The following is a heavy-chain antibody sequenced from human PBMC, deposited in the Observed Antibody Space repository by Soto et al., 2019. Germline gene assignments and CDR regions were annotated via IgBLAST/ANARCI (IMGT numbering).Heavy chain of an antibody. CDR3: ATAYCSGGSCYWFDP. J-gene: IGHJ5*02. D-gene: IGHD2-15*01. V-gene: IGHV1-69*02. CDR2: IIPILGIA. CDR1: GGTFSSYT. Sequence: QVQLVQSGAEVQKPGSSVKVSCKASGGTFSSYTISWVRQAPGQGLEWMGRIIPILGIANYAQKFQGRVTITADKSTITAYMELSSLRSEDTAVYYCATAYCSGGSCYWFDPWGQGTLVTGSS.